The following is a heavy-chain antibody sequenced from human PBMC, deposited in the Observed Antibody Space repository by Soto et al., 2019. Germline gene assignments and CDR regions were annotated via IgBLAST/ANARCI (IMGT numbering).Heavy chain of an antibody. V-gene: IGHV1-2*04. CDR1: GYTFTGYY. D-gene: IGHD2-21*02. Sequence: ASVKVSCKASGYTFTGYYMHWVRQAPGQGLEWMGWINPNSGGTNYAQKFQGWVTMTRDTSISTAYMELSRLRSDDTAVYYCAREMAYCGGDCSLRGSDAFDIWGQGTMVTVSS. CDR3: AREMAYCGGDCSLRGSDAFDI. J-gene: IGHJ3*02. CDR2: INPNSGGT.